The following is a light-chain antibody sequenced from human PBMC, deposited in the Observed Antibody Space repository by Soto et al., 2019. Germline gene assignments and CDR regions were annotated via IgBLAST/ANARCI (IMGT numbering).Light chain of an antibody. CDR3: CSYAGGYTWV. V-gene: IGLV2-11*01. CDR2: DVS. J-gene: IGLJ3*02. Sequence: QYALTQPRSVSGSPGQSVTISCTGTSSDVGGYNYVSWYQQHPGKAPKLMIYDVSKRPSGVPDRFSGSRSGNTASLTISGLQAEDEADYYCCSYAGGYTWVFGGGTKLTVL. CDR1: SSDVGGYNY.